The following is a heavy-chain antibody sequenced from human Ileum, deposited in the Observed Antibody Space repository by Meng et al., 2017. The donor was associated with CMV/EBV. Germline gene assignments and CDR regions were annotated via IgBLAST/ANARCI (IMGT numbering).Heavy chain of an antibody. Sequence: VASGFTFNDDAMSWVRQAPGKGLEWVSVVYSGGKSIYYADSVKGRFTVSRDTSKNTLYLQMNSLRAEDTAIYYCAKDSRDNWYYFDYWGQGTLVTVSS. D-gene: IGHD1-1*01. CDR1: GFTFNDDA. J-gene: IGHJ4*02. V-gene: IGHV3-23*03. CDR3: AKDSRDNWYYFDY. CDR2: VYSGGKSI.